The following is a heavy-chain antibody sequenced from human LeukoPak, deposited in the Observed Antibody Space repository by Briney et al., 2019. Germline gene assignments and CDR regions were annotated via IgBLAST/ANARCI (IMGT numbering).Heavy chain of an antibody. CDR1: GYIFTNYW. J-gene: IGHJ4*02. CDR3: ARDVDY. V-gene: IGHV5-51*01. CDR2: IFPGDSDT. Sequence: GESLKISCKASGYIFTNYWIGWVRQMPGKGLEWMGIIFPGDSDTRYSPSFQGQVTISADKSISTAYLQWSSLKASDTAVYYCARDVDYWGQGTLVTVSS.